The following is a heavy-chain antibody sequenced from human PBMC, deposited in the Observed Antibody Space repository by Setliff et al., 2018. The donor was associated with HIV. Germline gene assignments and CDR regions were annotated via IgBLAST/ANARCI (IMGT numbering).Heavy chain of an antibody. J-gene: IGHJ3*02. CDR1: GGTFSSYA. CDR3: ARAVYYYDSSGYYTFDAFDI. CDR2: IIPILGIA. Sequence: SVKVSCKASGGTFSSYAISRVRQAPGQGLEWMGGIIPILGIANYAQKFQGRVTITTDESTSTAYMELSSLRSEDTAVYYCARAVYYYDSSGYYTFDAFDIWGQGTMVTVSS. D-gene: IGHD3-22*01. V-gene: IGHV1-69*10.